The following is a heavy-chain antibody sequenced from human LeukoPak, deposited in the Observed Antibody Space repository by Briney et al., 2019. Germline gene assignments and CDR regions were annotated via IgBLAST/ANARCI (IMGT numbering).Heavy chain of an antibody. J-gene: IGHJ4*02. V-gene: IGHV3-30*02. CDR2: IRYDGSNK. Sequence: GGSLRLSCAASGFTFSSYGMHWVRQAPGKGLEWVAFIRYDGSNKYYADSVKGRFTISRDNSKNTLYLQMNSLRAEDTAVYYCAKESNPRTYYDILTGYFDYWGQGTLVTVSS. CDR1: GFTFSSYG. CDR3: AKESNPRTYYDILTGYFDY. D-gene: IGHD3-9*01.